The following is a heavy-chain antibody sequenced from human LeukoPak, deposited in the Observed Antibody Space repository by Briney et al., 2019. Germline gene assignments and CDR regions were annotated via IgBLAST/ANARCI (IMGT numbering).Heavy chain of an antibody. D-gene: IGHD1-26*01. V-gene: IGHV1-2*02. CDR2: INPKSGGT. CDR1: GYTFTDYY. Sequence: ASVKVSCKASGYTFTDYYIDWVRQATGQGLEWMGWINPKSGGTSYAQKFQGRVTMTRDTSISTAYMELSRLRSDDTAVYYCARGKSGTSSLNYWAQGTLVTVSS. J-gene: IGHJ4*02. CDR3: ARGKSGTSSLNY.